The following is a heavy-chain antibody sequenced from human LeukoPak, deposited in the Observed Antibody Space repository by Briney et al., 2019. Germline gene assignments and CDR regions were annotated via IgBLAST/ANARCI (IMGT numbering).Heavy chain of an antibody. CDR2: INQDESDK. CDR1: GFTVSSNW. V-gene: IGHV3-7*01. J-gene: IGHJ1*01. Sequence: PGGTQRRSCGASGFTVSSNWMICNHQAQGQGLEWVANINQDESDKSYVDSGKGRFTISRDNAKNSLYLQMTTLRAEDTAVYYCARDRTRILLWGQGTLVTVSS. D-gene: IGHD2-15*01. CDR3: ARDRTRILL.